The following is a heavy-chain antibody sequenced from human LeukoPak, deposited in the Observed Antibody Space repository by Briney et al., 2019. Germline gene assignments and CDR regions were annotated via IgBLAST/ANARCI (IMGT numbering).Heavy chain of an antibody. Sequence: SETLSLTCAVYGGSFSGYYWSWIRQPPGKGLEWIGEINHSGSTNYNPSLKSRVTISVDTSKNQFSLKLSSVTAADTAVYYCARGAARHYGYWGQGTLVTVSS. CDR1: GGSFSGYY. CDR3: ARGAARHYGY. D-gene: IGHD4-17*01. CDR2: INHSGST. V-gene: IGHV4-34*01. J-gene: IGHJ4*02.